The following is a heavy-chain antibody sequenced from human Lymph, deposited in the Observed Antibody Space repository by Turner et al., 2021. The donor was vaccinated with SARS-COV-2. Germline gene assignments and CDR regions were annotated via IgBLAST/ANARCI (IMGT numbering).Heavy chain of an antibody. CDR1: GYTFTSYD. V-gene: IGHV1-8*02. J-gene: IGHJ6*02. Sequence: QVQLVQSGAEVKKPGASVTVSCKATGYTFTSYDSNWGRQATGQGLEWMGWMNPNSGNTGYAQKFQGRVTMTRNTSISTAYMERSSLRSEDTAVYYCARGRYSGGGMDVWGQGTTVTVSS. CDR3: ARGRYSGGGMDV. CDR2: MNPNSGNT. D-gene: IGHD1-26*01.